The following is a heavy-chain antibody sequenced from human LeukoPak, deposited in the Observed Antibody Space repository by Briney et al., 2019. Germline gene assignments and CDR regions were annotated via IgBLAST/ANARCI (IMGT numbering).Heavy chain of an antibody. CDR1: GGSISSGSYY. V-gene: IGHV4-39*01. Sequence: PSQTLSLTCTVSGGSISSGSYYWSWIRQPPGKGLEWIGIIYHSGSTYYNPSLRSRVTISVDTSKNQFSLKLSSVTAADTAVYYCARQTSYYSGSGSYYPGYYFDYWGQGTLVTVSS. CDR3: ARQTSYYSGSGSYYPGYYFDY. J-gene: IGHJ4*02. CDR2: IYHSGST. D-gene: IGHD3-10*01.